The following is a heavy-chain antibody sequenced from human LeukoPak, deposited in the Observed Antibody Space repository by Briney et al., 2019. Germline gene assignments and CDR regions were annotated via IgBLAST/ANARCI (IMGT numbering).Heavy chain of an antibody. Sequence: GGSLRLSCAASGFTFSSYRTSWVRQTPGKGLEWLSYITQTGGTIYYADSVKGRFTISRDNAKNSLYLQINSLRAEDTAIYYCARVNYVSSGWGAPFDCWGQGTLVTVSS. CDR2: ITQTGGTI. CDR3: ARVNYVSSGWGAPFDC. CDR1: GFTFSSYR. J-gene: IGHJ4*02. V-gene: IGHV3-48*04. D-gene: IGHD1-7*01.